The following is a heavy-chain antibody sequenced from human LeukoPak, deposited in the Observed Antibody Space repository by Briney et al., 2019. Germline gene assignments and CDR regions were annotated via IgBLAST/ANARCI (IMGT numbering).Heavy chain of an antibody. J-gene: IGHJ4*02. Sequence: PGGSLRLSCAASGFTFSSYGMHWVRQAPGKGLEWVAFIRYDGSNKYYADSVKGRFTISRDNSKNTLYLQMNSLRAEDTAVYYCAKDQDLVRAVAHDYWGQGTLVTVSS. D-gene: IGHD6-19*01. CDR2: IRYDGSNK. CDR1: GFTFSSYG. CDR3: AKDQDLVRAVAHDY. V-gene: IGHV3-30*02.